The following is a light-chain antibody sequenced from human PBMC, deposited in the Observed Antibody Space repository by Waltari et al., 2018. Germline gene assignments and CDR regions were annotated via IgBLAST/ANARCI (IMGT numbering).Light chain of an antibody. CDR3: NSRDSSGNHVV. V-gene: IGLV3-19*01. CDR1: SLRNYL. J-gene: IGLJ2*01. Sequence: SSELTQDPAVSVALGQTVRITCQGDSLRNYLASWYQQKPGQAPKLVIYGKNNRPSGIPDRFSGSSSGNTASLTITGAQAEDEADYYCNSRDSSGNHVVFGGGTKLTVL. CDR2: GKN.